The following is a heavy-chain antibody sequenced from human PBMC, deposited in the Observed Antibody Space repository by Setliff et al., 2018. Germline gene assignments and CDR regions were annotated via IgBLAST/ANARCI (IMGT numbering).Heavy chain of an antibody. CDR2: IYPTNSNI. Sequence: GESLKISCKASGYSFTDYWIAWVRQMPGKGLEWMGIIYPTNSNIKYSPSFDAQITFSVDKSITTAYLQWSSLKASDTAIYFCSRLPSTGSAFFQHWGQGTLVTVSS. CDR1: GYSFTDYW. D-gene: IGHD1-1*01. J-gene: IGHJ1*01. CDR3: SRLPSTGSAFFQH. V-gene: IGHV5-51*01.